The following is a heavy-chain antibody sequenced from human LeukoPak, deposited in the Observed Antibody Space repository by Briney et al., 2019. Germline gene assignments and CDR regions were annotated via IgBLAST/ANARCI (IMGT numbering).Heavy chain of an antibody. CDR1: SGSISSSDYH. CDR3: ARQKEYTSSSVWFDP. CDR2: IYYSGYT. Sequence: SETLSLTCTVSSGSISSSDYHWGWIRQPPGKGLEWIGSIYYSGYTYSNPTLKSRVTMSVDVSKKQFSLKLSSVTAADTAVYYCARQKEYTSSSVWFDPWGQGTLVTVSS. V-gene: IGHV4-39*01. D-gene: IGHD6-6*01. J-gene: IGHJ5*02.